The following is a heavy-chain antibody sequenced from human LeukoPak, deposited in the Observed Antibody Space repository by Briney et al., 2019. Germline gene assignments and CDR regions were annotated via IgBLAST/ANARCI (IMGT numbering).Heavy chain of an antibody. CDR2: ISSSGATR. Sequence: QTGGSLRLSCAASGFAFSVYEMYWVRQAPGKGLEWISYISSSGATRYYADSVKGRFTISRDNAYNSLFLQMNSLRAEDTAIYYCATLTVASTFDYWGQGTLVTVSS. V-gene: IGHV3-48*03. J-gene: IGHJ4*02. D-gene: IGHD6-19*01. CDR1: GFAFSVYE. CDR3: ATLTVASTFDY.